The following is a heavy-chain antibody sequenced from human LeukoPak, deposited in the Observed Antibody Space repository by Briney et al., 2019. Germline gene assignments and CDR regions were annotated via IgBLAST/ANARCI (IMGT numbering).Heavy chain of an antibody. CDR3: AKDLSKELLYRRAKYYFDY. Sequence: DPGGSLRLSCAASGFTFMSYEMNWVRQAPGKGLEWVSFIRYDGSNKYYADSVKGRFTISRDNSKNTLYLQMSSLRAEDTAVYYCAKDLSKELLYRRAKYYFDYWGQGTLVTVSS. V-gene: IGHV3-30*02. D-gene: IGHD3-3*01. CDR1: GFTFMSYE. CDR2: IRYDGSNK. J-gene: IGHJ4*02.